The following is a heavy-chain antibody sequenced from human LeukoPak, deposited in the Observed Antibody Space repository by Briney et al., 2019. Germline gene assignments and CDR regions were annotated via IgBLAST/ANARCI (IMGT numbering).Heavy chain of an antibody. CDR1: GYTFTGYY. Sequence: ASVTVSCKASGYTFTGYYMHWVRQAPGQGLEWMGWINPNSGGTNYAQKFQGRVTITRDTSISTAYMELSRLRSDDTAVYYCARAIFGGIAAAGTNYWGQGTLVTVSS. CDR3: ARAIFGGIAAAGTNY. J-gene: IGHJ4*02. D-gene: IGHD6-13*01. V-gene: IGHV1-2*02. CDR2: INPNSGGT.